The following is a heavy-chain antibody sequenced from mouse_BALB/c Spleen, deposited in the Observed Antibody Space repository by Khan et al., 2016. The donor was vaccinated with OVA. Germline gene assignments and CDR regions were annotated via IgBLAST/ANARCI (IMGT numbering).Heavy chain of an antibody. CDR3: TRSGWAAFGY. D-gene: IGHD3-1*01. CDR1: GYIFTSYY. Sequence: QVQLQQPGAELVKPGASVKLSCKASGYIFTSYYMYWVKQRPGQGLEWIGGINPSNGRTNFNEKFKNKATLTVDKSSSTAYMHLTSLTSEDSAVYYGTRSGWAAFGYWGQGTLVTVSA. V-gene: IGHV1S81*02. J-gene: IGHJ3*01. CDR2: INPSNGRT.